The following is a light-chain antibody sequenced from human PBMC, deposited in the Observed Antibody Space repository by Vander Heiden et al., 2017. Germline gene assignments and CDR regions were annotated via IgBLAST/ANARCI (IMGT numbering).Light chain of an antibody. Sequence: SYELTQPPSVSVSPGQTARITCSGDAFPRHYAFWYQQKPGQAPVLVIYKDTERPSGIPERYSGSSSGTTVTLNISGVQAEDEADYYCQSADSSGTYGVFGGGTKLTVL. CDR1: AFPRHY. CDR2: KDT. CDR3: QSADSSGTYGV. J-gene: IGLJ3*02. V-gene: IGLV3-25*03.